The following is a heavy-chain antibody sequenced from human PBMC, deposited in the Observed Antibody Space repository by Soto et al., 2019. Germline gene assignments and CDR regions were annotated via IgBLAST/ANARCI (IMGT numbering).Heavy chain of an antibody. D-gene: IGHD6-19*01. CDR3: ARAGKWLVDY. J-gene: IGHJ4*02. V-gene: IGHV3-30-3*01. CDR1: GFTFSSYI. CDR2: ISYDGSNK. Sequence: QVHLVESGGGVVQPGRSLRLSCAASGFTFSSYIIHWVRQAPGKGLEWVALISYDGSNKYYADSVKGRFTISRDNSKNTVYMQMISLRAEDTAVYYCARAGKWLVDYWGQGTLVTVSA.